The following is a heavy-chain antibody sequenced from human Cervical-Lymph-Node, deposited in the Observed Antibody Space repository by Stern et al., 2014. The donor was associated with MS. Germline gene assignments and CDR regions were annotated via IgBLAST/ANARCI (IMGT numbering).Heavy chain of an antibody. CDR2: IHDSGST. J-gene: IGHJ5*02. CDR1: GGSISSSGYY. D-gene: IGHD1-26*01. CDR3: ATTRWDLFTWNWFDP. V-gene: IGHV4-61*02. Sequence: VQLVESGPGLVKPSQTLSLTCTVSGGSISSSGYYWSWIRQPADKGLEWIGRIHDSGSTYYNPSLKSRVNISMDPAKNPFSLKLPSVTAADTAVYYCATTRWDLFTWNWFDPWGQGTLVTVSS.